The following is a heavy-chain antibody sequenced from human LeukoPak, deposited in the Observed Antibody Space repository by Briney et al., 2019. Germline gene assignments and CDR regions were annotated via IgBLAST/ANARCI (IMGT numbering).Heavy chain of an antibody. J-gene: IGHJ5*02. CDR1: GGSFSGYY. Sequence: PSETLSLTCAVHGGSFSGYYWSWIRQPPGKGLEWIGEINHSGSTNYNPSLKSRVTISVDTSKNQFSLKLSSVTAADTAVYYCARGEYPPEVSFDPWGQGTLVTVSS. V-gene: IGHV4-34*01. CDR3: ARGEYPPEVSFDP. D-gene: IGHD2/OR15-2a*01. CDR2: INHSGST.